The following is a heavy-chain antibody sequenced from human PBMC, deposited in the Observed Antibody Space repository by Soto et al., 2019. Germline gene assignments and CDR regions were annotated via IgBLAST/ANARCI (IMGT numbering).Heavy chain of an antibody. Sequence: QVQLQESGPGLVKPSQTLSLTCTVSGGSISSGDYYWSWIRQPPGKGLEWIGYIYYSGSTYYNPSLRSRVTIPVDTAKNQFSLKLSSVTAADTAVYYCARVGGQLVPHYYGMDVWGQGTTVTVSS. CDR2: IYYSGST. CDR1: GGSISSGDYY. V-gene: IGHV4-30-4*01. CDR3: ARVGGQLVPHYYGMDV. D-gene: IGHD6-6*01. J-gene: IGHJ6*02.